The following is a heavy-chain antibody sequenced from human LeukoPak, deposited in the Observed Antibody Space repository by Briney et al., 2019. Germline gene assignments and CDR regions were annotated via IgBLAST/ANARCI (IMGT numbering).Heavy chain of an antibody. CDR1: GFTFSTYK. CDR3: ARVTSGLIGVLTLDY. D-gene: IGHD3-3*01. Sequence: GGSLRLSSAASGFTFSTYKMNWVRQAPGKGLEWVSHISSGSNTIYYADSVKGRFTISRDNAKNSLYLQMNSLRAEDTAVYYCARVTSGLIGVLTLDYWGQGTLVTVSS. V-gene: IGHV3-48*01. CDR2: ISSGSNTI. J-gene: IGHJ4*02.